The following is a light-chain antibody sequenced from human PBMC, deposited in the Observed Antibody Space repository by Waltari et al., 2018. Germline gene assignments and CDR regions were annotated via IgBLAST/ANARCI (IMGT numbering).Light chain of an antibody. V-gene: IGLV2-23*01. CDR3: SSYAGNCNLVV. CDR2: EAS. CDR1: RSAVGSYNL. J-gene: IGLJ2*01. Sequence: QCALTQPASVSGSPGQSITISSPGTRSAVGSYNLVPWYQQHPGKAPKLMIYEASKRPSGVSNRFSGSKSGNTASLTISGLQAEDEADYYCSSYAGNCNLVVFGGGTKLTVL.